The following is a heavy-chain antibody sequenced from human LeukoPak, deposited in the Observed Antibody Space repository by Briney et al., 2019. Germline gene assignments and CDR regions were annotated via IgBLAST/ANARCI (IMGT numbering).Heavy chain of an antibody. J-gene: IGHJ3*02. CDR2: IWYDGSNK. V-gene: IGHV3-33*01. CDR1: GFTFSSYG. D-gene: IGHD3-22*01. CDR3: AREEYYDSSGLPGRAFDI. Sequence: GGSLRLSCAASGFTFSSYGMHWVRQAPGKGLEWVAVIWYDGSNKYYADSVKGRFTISRDNSKNTLYLQMNSLRAEDTAVYYCAREEYYDSSGLPGRAFDIWGQGTMVTVSS.